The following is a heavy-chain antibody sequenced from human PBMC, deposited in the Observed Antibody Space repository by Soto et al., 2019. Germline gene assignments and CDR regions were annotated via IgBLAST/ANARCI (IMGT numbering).Heavy chain of an antibody. CDR3: ARVKRDYEPQAHCFYYGRDV. Sequence: QVQLVQSGAEVKKPGSSVKVSCKASGGTFSSYAISWVRQAPGQGLEWVGGIIPIFGTANYAQKFQGRVPIPADESTSTAYMELSSLRSEDTAVYYCARVKRDYEPQAHCFYYGRDVWGQGTTVTGSS. V-gene: IGHV1-69*01. J-gene: IGHJ6*02. D-gene: IGHD3-16*01. CDR1: GGTFSSYA. CDR2: IIPIFGTA.